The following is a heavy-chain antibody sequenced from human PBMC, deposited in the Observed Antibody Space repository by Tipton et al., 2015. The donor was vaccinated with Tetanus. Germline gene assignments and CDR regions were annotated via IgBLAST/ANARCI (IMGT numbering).Heavy chain of an antibody. CDR1: GFTFEDYA. Sequence: AVSGFTFEDYAMHWVRQAPGRGLEWVSGISWNSGSIGYADSVKGRFTISRDNAKNSLYLQMNSLRPDDTALYYCAKDVHTRMVTIDHWGQGTQVTVSS. J-gene: IGHJ4*02. V-gene: IGHV3-9*01. CDR2: ISWNSGSI. D-gene: IGHD5-18*01. CDR3: AKDVHTRMVTIDH.